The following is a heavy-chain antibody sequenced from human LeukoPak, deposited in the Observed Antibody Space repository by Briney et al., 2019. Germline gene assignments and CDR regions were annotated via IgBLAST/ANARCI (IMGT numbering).Heavy chain of an antibody. CDR3: AKDGSHLRFSDAFDI. Sequence: GGSLRLSCAASGFTFSSYAMHWVRQAPGKGLEWVAFIRYDGSNKYYADSVKGRFTISRDNSKNTLYLQMNSLRAEDTAVYYCAKDGSHLRFSDAFDIWGQGTMVTVSS. J-gene: IGHJ3*02. CDR1: GFTFSSYA. D-gene: IGHD3-3*01. CDR2: IRYDGSNK. V-gene: IGHV3-30*02.